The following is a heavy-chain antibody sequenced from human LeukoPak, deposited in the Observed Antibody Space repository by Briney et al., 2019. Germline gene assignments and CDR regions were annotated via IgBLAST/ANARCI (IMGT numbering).Heavy chain of an antibody. CDR1: GFTFSSYW. V-gene: IGHV3-7*01. Sequence: GGSLRLSCAASGFTFSSYWMNWARQAPGKGLEWVASINHNGNVNYYVDSVKGRFTISRDNAKNTLYLQVNSLRAEDTAVYFCARGGSDTAMAHDYWGQGTLVTVSS. CDR3: ARGGSDTAMAHDY. CDR2: INHNGNVN. D-gene: IGHD5-18*01. J-gene: IGHJ4*02.